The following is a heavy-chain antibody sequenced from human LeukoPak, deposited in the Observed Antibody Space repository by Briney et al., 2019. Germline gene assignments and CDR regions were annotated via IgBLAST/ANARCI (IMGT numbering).Heavy chain of an antibody. CDR1: GFTFSSYA. CDR2: IYSGGST. D-gene: IGHD2-8*02. Sequence: GGSLRLSCAASGFTFSSYAMSWVRQAPGKGLEWVSVIYSGGSTYYADSVKGRFTISRDNSKNTLYLQMNSLRAEDTAVYYCARHTAGGFDYWGQGTLVTVSS. CDR3: ARHTAGGFDY. J-gene: IGHJ4*02. V-gene: IGHV3-66*04.